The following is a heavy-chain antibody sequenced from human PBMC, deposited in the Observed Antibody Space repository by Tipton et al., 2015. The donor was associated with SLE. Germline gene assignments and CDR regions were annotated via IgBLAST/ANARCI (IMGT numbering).Heavy chain of an antibody. J-gene: IGHJ3*02. CDR3: ARVLLVDLGNDAFDI. Sequence: TLSLTCTVSNGFISGYNWNWIRQPPGKGMEWIGYLHSKGNSKYNPSLKSRVTISLDTSKNQFSLKLSSVTAADTALYYCARVLLVDLGNDAFDIWGQGTMVTVSS. V-gene: IGHV4-59*13. CDR1: NGFISGYN. D-gene: IGHD2-15*01. CDR2: LHSKGNS.